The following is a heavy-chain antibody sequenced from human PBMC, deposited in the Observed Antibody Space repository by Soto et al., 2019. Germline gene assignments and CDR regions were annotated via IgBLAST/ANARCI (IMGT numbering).Heavy chain of an antibody. CDR1: GGSISSGDYY. V-gene: IGHV4-30-4*01. D-gene: IGHD5-18*01. J-gene: IGHJ4*02. Sequence: SETLSITCTVSGGSISSGDYYWSWIRQPPGKGLEWIGYIYYSGSTYYNPSLKSRVTISVDTSKNQFSLKLSSVTAADTAVYYCASNSYGYPFYEYWGQGTLVTVAS. CDR3: ASNSYGYPFYEY. CDR2: IYYSGST.